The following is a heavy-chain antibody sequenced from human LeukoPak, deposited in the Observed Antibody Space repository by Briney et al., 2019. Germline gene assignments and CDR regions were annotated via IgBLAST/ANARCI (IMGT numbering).Heavy chain of an antibody. Sequence: PGGSLRLSCAASGFTFSSYAMSWVRQAPGKGLEWVSAISGSGGSTYYADSVKGRFTTSRDNSKNTLYLQMNSLRAEDTAVYYCAKHPKFTIFGVVTLFDYWGLGTLVTVSS. CDR1: GFTFSSYA. CDR3: AKHPKFTIFGVVTLFDY. CDR2: ISGSGGST. V-gene: IGHV3-23*01. J-gene: IGHJ4*02. D-gene: IGHD3-3*01.